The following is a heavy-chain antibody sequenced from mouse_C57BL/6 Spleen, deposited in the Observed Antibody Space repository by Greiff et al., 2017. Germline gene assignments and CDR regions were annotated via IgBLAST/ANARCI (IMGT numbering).Heavy chain of an antibody. CDR3: ARGGGDYLDY. CDR2: ISYDGSN. J-gene: IGHJ2*01. Sequence: EVQLQESGPGLVKPSQSLSLTCSVTGYSITSGYYWNWIRQFPGNKLEWVGYISYDGSNNYNPSLKNRISITRDTSKNQFFLKLNSVTTEDTATYYCARGGGDYLDYWGQGTTLTVAS. D-gene: IGHD2-13*01. V-gene: IGHV3-6*01. CDR1: GYSITSGYY.